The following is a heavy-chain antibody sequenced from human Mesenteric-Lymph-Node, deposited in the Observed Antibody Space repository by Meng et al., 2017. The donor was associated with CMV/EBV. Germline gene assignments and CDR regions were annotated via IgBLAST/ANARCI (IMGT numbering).Heavy chain of an antibody. CDR1: GYTFIGYY. V-gene: IGHV1-2*02. CDR3: ARPRVAGTAHFDY. D-gene: IGHD6-19*01. J-gene: IGHJ4*02. CDR2: INPNTGGT. Sequence: ASVKVSCKASGYTFIGYYMHWVRQAPGQGLEWMGWINPNTGGTKYAQKFQGRVTMTRDTSISSAYMELNRLTSDDTAVYYCARPRVAGTAHFDYWGQGALVTVSS.